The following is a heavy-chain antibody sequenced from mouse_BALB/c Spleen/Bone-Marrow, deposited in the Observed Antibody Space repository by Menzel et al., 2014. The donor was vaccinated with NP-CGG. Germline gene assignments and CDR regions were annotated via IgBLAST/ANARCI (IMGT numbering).Heavy chain of an antibody. CDR1: GYTFTSYY. V-gene: IGHV1S81*02. J-gene: IGHJ4*01. CDR2: INPSNGGT. CDR3: SRGRRDALDY. D-gene: IGHD3-1*01. Sequence: QVQLQQSGAELVKPGASVKLSCKASGYTFTSYYMYWVKQRPGQGLEWFGEINPSNGGTNFNEKFKNKATLTVDKSSSTAYMQLSSLTSEDSAVYYCSRGRRDALDYWRQGTSVTVSS.